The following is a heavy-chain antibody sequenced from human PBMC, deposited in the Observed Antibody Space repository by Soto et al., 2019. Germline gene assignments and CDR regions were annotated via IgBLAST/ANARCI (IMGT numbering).Heavy chain of an antibody. CDR3: AATNVVLGATSFRYCGIEV. V-gene: IGHV1-58*01. CDR1: GFTFTSSA. CDR2: IVVGSGNT. D-gene: IGHD2-15*01. J-gene: IGHJ6*02. Sequence: ASVKVSCKASGFTFTSSAVQWVRQARGQRLEWIGWIVVGSGNTNYAQKFQERVTITRDMSTSTAYMELSSLRSEDTAVYYCAATNVVLGATSFRYCGIEVWGRGPTVTVSS.